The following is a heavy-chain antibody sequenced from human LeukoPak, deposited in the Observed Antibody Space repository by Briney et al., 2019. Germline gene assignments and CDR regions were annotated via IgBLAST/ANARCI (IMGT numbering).Heavy chain of an antibody. CDR1: GGSISIFY. D-gene: IGHD3-10*01. CDR2: IYYSGTT. CDR3: ARHRGSGSPYFDY. Sequence: SETLSLTCTVSGGSISIFYWSWIRQPPGKGLEWIGDIYYSGTTNYNPSLKSRVTISVDTSKNQFSLKLSSVTAADTATYYCARHRGSGSPYFDYWGQGTLVTVSS. V-gene: IGHV4-59*08. J-gene: IGHJ4*02.